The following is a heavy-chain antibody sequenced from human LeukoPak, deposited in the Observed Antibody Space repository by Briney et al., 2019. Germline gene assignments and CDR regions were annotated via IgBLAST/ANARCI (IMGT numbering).Heavy chain of an antibody. CDR3: ARDSNGDYYYYYLGV. V-gene: IGHV3-20*04. CDR2: INWIGGST. Sequence: GGSLRLSCAASGFTFDDYGMSWVRQAPGKGLEWVSGINWIGGSTGYADSVKGRFTISRDNAKNSLYLQMNSLRAEDTALYYCARDSNGDYYYYYLGVWGKGTTVTVSS. CDR1: GFTFDDYG. D-gene: IGHD4-17*01. J-gene: IGHJ6*03.